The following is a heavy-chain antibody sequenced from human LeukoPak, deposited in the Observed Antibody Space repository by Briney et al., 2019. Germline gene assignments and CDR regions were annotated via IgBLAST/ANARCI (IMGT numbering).Heavy chain of an antibody. D-gene: IGHD2-21*01. V-gene: IGHV4-34*01. J-gene: IGHJ4*01. CDR3: ARAYPFDF. Sequence: PSETLSLACAVYGGSFSGYFWSWIRQPPGKGLEWIGEINHNGSSIYNPSLKSRVTISVDTSKNQFSVKLRSVTAADTAVYYCARAYPFDFWGQGTLVAVSS. CDR1: GGSFSGYF. CDR2: INHNGSS.